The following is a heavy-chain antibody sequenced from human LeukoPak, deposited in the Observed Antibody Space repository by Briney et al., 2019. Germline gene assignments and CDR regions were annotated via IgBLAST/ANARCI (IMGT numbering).Heavy chain of an antibody. D-gene: IGHD4-17*01. CDR1: GGTFCSYA. CDR3: ARGPGGDYVYYGMDV. Sequence: GASVKVSCKASGGTFCSYAVRWVRQAPGQGLEWMGGIIPIFGTANYAQKFQGRVTITADESTSTAYMELSSLRSEDTAVYYCARGPGGDYVYYGMDVWGQGTTVTVSS. CDR2: IIPIFGTA. J-gene: IGHJ6*02. V-gene: IGHV1-69*13.